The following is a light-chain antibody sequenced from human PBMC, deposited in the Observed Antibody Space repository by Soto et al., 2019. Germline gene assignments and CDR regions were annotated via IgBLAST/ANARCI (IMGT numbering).Light chain of an antibody. CDR2: KVS. V-gene: IGLV2-23*02. CDR3: CSYAGSSTPR. Sequence: QSALTQPASVSGSPGQSITISCTGTSSDVGSYNLVSWYQQHPGKAPKLMIYKVSKRPLGVSNRFSGSKSGNTASLTISGLHAEDEADYYCCSYAGSSTPRFGGGTKLTVL. CDR1: SSDVGSYNL. J-gene: IGLJ3*02.